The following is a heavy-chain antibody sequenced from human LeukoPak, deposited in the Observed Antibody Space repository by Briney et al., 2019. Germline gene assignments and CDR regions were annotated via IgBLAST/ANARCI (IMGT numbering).Heavy chain of an antibody. CDR1: VYTFTGYF. CDR2: INPNRGGT. J-gene: IGHJ4*02. CDR3: AILPVTPDTHNFDY. V-gene: IGHV1-2*02. Sequence: ASVRVCFKAAVYTFTGYFMHWVRQAPGQGFEWVGWINPNRGGTNYAQKFQGRATMTRDTSIRTAYMELSRLRSDDTAVYYCAILPVTPDTHNFDYWGQGTLVTVSS. D-gene: IGHD4-17*01.